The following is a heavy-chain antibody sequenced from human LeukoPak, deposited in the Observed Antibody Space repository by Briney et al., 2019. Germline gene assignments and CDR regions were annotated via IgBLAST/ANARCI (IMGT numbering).Heavy chain of an antibody. V-gene: IGHV3-48*01. CDR3: ARHRKYYDRSYFDY. D-gene: IGHD3-22*01. CDR1: GFTFSSYS. Sequence: GGSLRLSCAASGFTFSSYSMNWVRQAPGKGLEWVSYISSSSSTIYYADSVKGRFTISRDNAKNSLYLQMNSLRAEDTAVYYCARHRKYYDRSYFDYWGQGTLVTVSS. CDR2: ISSSSSTI. J-gene: IGHJ4*02.